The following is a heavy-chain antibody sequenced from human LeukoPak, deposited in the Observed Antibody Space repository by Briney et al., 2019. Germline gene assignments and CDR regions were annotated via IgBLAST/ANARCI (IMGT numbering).Heavy chain of an antibody. CDR3: ATAVYYHYMDV. CDR1: GFSLSTSGMC. V-gene: IGHV4-39*07. J-gene: IGHJ6*03. CDR2: IFYSGST. Sequence: ESGPALVKPTQTLTLTCTFSGFSLSTSGMCVGWIRQPPGKGLEWIGSIFYSGSTYYNPSLKSRVTISLDTSKNQFSLKLSSVTAADTAVYYCATAVYYHYMDVWGKGTTVTASS.